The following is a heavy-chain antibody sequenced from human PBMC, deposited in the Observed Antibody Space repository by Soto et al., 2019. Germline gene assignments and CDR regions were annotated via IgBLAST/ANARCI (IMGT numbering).Heavy chain of an antibody. CDR3: AKWELLTDPPKDAKVSNWLDP. Sequence: GGSLRLSCAASGFTFSSYGMHWVRQAPGRGLEWVAVISYDGSNKYYADSVKGRFTISRDNSKNTLYLQMNSLRAEDTAVYYCAKWELLTDPPKDAKVSNWLDPWGQGPLVTVS. CDR2: ISYDGSNK. J-gene: IGHJ5*02. CDR1: GFTFSSYG. D-gene: IGHD1-26*01. V-gene: IGHV3-30*18.